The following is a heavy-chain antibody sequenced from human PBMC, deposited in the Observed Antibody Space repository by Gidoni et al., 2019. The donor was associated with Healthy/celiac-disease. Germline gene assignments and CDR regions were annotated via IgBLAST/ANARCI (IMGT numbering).Heavy chain of an antibody. CDR1: GYTVTSYD. J-gene: IGHJ5*02. V-gene: IGHV1-8*01. CDR2: MNPTSGTT. Sequence: VQLVESGAEVKKPGASVKGSCKASGYTVTSYDSNWVRQATGQGLEWMGWMNPTSGTTGYAQKFQGRVTMSTTTSLSTAYMALSSLRSADTAVYYCARPHSSGWYWFDPWGQGTLVTVSS. D-gene: IGHD6-19*01. CDR3: ARPHSSGWYWFDP.